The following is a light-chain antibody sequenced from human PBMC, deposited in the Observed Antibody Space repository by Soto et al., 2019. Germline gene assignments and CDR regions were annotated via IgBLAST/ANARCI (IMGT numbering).Light chain of an antibody. CDR1: SSDVGSYNG. CDR3: SSYTSSSTYV. CDR2: DVS. Sequence: QSALTQPPSVSGSPGQSVTISCTGTSSDVGSYNGVSWYQQPPGTAPKLMIYDVSNRPSGVPDRFSGSKSGNTASLTISELQAEDEGDYYCSSYTSSSTYVFGTGTKVTVL. V-gene: IGLV2-18*02. J-gene: IGLJ1*01.